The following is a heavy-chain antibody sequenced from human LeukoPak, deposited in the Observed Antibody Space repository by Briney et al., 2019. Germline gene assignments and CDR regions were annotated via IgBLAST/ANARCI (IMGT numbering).Heavy chain of an antibody. CDR2: IYYSGST. J-gene: IGHJ4*02. CDR1: GGSISSGGYY. CDR3: ARDLVLDY. D-gene: IGHD6-6*01. V-gene: IGHV4-31*03. Sequence: PSETLSLTCTVSGGSISSGGYYWRWIRQRPGKGLEWIGYIYYSGSTYYNPSLKSRVTISVDTSKNQFSLKLSAVTAADTAVYYCARDLVLDYWGQGTLVTVSS.